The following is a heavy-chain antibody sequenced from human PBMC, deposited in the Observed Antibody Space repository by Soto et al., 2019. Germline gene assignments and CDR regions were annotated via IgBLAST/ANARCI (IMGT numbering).Heavy chain of an antibody. CDR2: IYYSGST. CDR1: GGSISSYY. D-gene: IGHD2-8*01. Sequence: SETLSLTCTVSGGSISSYYWSWIRQPPGKGLEWIGYIYYSGSTNYNPSLKSRVTISVDTSKNQFSLKLSSVTAADTAVYYCAGLVGSNGRPRDYYYYMDVWGKGTTVTVSS. J-gene: IGHJ6*03. V-gene: IGHV4-59*08. CDR3: AGLVGSNGRPRDYYYYMDV.